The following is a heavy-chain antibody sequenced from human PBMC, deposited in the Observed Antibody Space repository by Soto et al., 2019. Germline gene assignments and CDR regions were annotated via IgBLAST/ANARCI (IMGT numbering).Heavy chain of an antibody. CDR2: ISHSGT. J-gene: IGHJ4*02. D-gene: IGHD3-3*01. CDR1: GASFSGYY. CDR3: ARRSVTIFGVVTGGLDS. V-gene: IGHV4-34*01. Sequence: SETLSLTCAVYGASFSGYYWSWIRQPPGKGLEWIGEISHSGTNYNPSLKSRVTISVDTSKNQFSLKLSSVTAADTAVYYCARRSVTIFGVVTGGLDSWGQGTLVTVS.